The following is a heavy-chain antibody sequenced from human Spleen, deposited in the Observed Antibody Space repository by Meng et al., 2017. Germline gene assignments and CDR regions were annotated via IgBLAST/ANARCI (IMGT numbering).Heavy chain of an antibody. CDR3: ARGRGVSSGWGNYYYYGMDV. Sequence: SETLSLTCTVSGGSISSGSYYWSWIRQPAGKGLEWIGRIYTSGSTNYNPSLKSRVTISVDTSKKQFSLKLTSVTAADTALYYCARGRGVSSGWGNYYYYGMDVWGQGATVTVSS. J-gene: IGHJ6*02. D-gene: IGHD6-19*01. CDR2: IYTSGST. CDR1: GGSISSGSYY. V-gene: IGHV4-61*02.